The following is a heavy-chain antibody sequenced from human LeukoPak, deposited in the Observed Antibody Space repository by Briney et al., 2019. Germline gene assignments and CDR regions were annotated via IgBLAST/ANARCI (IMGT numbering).Heavy chain of an antibody. CDR1: GVSITSHY. CDR3: ATIKRGSIYGYFDF. J-gene: IGHJ4*02. V-gene: IGHV4-59*11. CDR2: MYDSEKT. D-gene: IGHD5-18*01. Sequence: SETLSLTCTVSGVSITSHYWSWIRQPPGKGLEWIGYMYDSEKTKDNLSFKSRFTLSADTSKNQFSLRLSSVTAEDTAVYYCATIKRGSIYGYFDFWGQGILVTVSS.